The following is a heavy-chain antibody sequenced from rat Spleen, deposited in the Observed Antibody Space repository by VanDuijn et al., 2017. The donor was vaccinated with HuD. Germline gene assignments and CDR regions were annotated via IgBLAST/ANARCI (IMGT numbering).Heavy chain of an antibody. J-gene: IGHJ4*01. V-gene: IGHV5S10*01. Sequence: EVQLVESDGGLVQPGRSLKLSCAASGFTFSDYNMAWVRQAPKKGLEWVATIIYDGSRTYYRDSVEGRFTISRDNAKNTLYLQMDSLRSEDTATYHCASHRNYSVYVMDAWGQGASVTVSS. CDR2: IIYDGSRT. CDR3: ASHRNYSVYVMDA. CDR1: GFTFSDYN. D-gene: IGHD1-8*01.